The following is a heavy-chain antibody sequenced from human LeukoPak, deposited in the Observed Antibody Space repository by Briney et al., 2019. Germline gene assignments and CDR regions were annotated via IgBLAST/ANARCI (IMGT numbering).Heavy chain of an antibody. D-gene: IGHD6-19*01. CDR2: TYYRSKWCN. CDR1: GDSLSSNSAA. Sequence: SQTLSLTCALSGDSLSSNSAAWNCVRQPPSRCLGWLGRTYYRSKWCNDYAVSVKSRISINPDTSKNQFSLQLNSVTPVDTAMYYCTRPQGSGPQEYWGQGTLATVSS. J-gene: IGHJ4*02. V-gene: IGHV6-1*01. CDR3: TRPQGSGPQEY.